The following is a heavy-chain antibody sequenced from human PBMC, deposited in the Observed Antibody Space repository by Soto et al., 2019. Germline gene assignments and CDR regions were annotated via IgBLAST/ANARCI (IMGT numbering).Heavy chain of an antibody. D-gene: IGHD6-13*01. CDR1: GYTFTHYY. CDR3: ARDLAAGDH. J-gene: IGHJ4*02. V-gene: IGHV1-46*01. Sequence: QVQLVQSGAEVKKPGASVKVSCRTSGYTFTHYYIHWVRQAPGQGLDWLGIINPASGGTNYAQDFQGRVTLTMDTSTTTVYMALSGLRAEDTDIFYCARDLAAGDHWGQGTLVTVSS. CDR2: INPASGGT.